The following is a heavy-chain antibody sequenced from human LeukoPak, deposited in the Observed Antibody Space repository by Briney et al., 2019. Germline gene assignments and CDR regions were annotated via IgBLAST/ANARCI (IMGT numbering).Heavy chain of an antibody. CDR1: GLTFSNYW. Sequence: GGSLRLSCAASGLTFSNYWMSWVRQAPGKGLEWVANIKQDGSEKYYVDSVKGRFTISRDNAKNSLYLQMNSLRAEDTAVYYCVKDRNYDNIVRSYYFDYWGQGTLVTVSS. CDR3: VKDRNYDNIVRSYYFDY. D-gene: IGHD3-22*01. J-gene: IGHJ4*02. V-gene: IGHV3-7*01. CDR2: IKQDGSEK.